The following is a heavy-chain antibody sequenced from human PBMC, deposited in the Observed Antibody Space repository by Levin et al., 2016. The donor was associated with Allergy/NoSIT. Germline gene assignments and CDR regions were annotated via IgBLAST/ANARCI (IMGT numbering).Heavy chain of an antibody. J-gene: IGHJ5*02. V-gene: IGHV6-1*01. D-gene: IGHD2-15*01. CDR2: TYYRSKWYN. CDR3: ARDSGEEDCRGGSCFWWNWFDP. CDR1: GDSVSSNSAA. Sequence: SQTLSLTCAISGDSVSSNSAAWNWIRQSPSRGLEWLGRTYYRSKWYNDYAVSVKSRITINPDTSKNQLSLQLNSVTPEDTAVYYCARDSGEEDCRGGSCFWWNWFDPWGQGTLVTVSS.